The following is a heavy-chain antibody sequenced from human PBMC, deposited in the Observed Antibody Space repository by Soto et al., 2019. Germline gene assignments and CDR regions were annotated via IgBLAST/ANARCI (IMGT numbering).Heavy chain of an antibody. CDR2: INSDGSST. J-gene: IGHJ6*02. Sequence: LRLSCAASGFTFSSYWMHWVRQAPGKGLVWVSRINSDGSSTSYADSVKGRFTISRDNAKNTLYLQMNSLRAEDTAVYYCARDRATTVTSYYYYGMDVWGQGTTVTVSS. CDR3: ARDRATTVTSYYYYGMDV. V-gene: IGHV3-74*01. CDR1: GFTFSSYW. D-gene: IGHD4-4*01.